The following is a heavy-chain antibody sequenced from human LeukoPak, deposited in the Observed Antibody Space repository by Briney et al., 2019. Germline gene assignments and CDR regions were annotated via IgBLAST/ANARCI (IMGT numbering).Heavy chain of an antibody. CDR3: ARARRIVVPAAISY. CDR2: INPNSGGT. V-gene: IGHV1-2*02. Sequence: ASVKVSCKASGYTFTGYSMHWVRQAPGQGLEWMGWINPNSGGTNYAQKFQGRVTMTRDTSISTAYMELSRLRSDDTAVYYCARARRIVVPAAISYWGQGTLVTVSS. J-gene: IGHJ4*02. CDR1: GYTFTGYS. D-gene: IGHD2-2*02.